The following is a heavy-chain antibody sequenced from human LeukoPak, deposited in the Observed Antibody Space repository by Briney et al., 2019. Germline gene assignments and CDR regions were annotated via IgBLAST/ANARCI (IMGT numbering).Heavy chain of an antibody. D-gene: IGHD3-22*01. Sequence: PSETLSLTCAVYGGSFSGYYWSSIRQPPGKGLEWIGEINHSGSTNYNPSLKSRVTISVDTSKNQFSLKLSSVTAADTAVYYCARGSSGYYYVGADYWGQGTLVTVSS. CDR2: INHSGST. CDR3: ARGSSGYYYVGADY. CDR1: GGSFSGYY. J-gene: IGHJ4*02. V-gene: IGHV4-34*01.